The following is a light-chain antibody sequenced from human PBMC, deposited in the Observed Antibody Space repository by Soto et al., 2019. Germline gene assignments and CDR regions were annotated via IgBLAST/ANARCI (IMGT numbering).Light chain of an antibody. V-gene: IGKV3-20*01. CDR3: KKYGSSRWT. Sequence: EVVLTQSPGTLSWSPGESTTLSGRSMQSVSSSDLAWYPQTPGQAPRLLIYAASSRATGIPDRFRCRGSGTDFTLTISRLEPEDFAVYYCKKYGSSRWTCGQGTKVEIK. J-gene: IGKJ1*01. CDR1: QSVSSSD. CDR2: AAS.